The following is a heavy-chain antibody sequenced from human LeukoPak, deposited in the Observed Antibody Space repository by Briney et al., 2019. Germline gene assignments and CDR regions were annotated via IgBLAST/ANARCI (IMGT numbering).Heavy chain of an antibody. D-gene: IGHD3-22*01. J-gene: IGHJ4*02. CDR2: ISGYNGNT. V-gene: IGHV1-18*01. Sequence: ASVKVSCKASGYTLTSYGISWVRQAPGQGLERMGWISGYNGNTNYAQKLQGRVTMTTDTSTNTAYMELTSLRPDDTAVYYCARDSFVSSGYPFYWGQGTLVIVSS. CDR1: GYTLTSYG. CDR3: ARDSFVSSGYPFY.